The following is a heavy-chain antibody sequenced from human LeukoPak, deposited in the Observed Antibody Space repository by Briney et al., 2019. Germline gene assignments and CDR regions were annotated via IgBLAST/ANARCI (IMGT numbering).Heavy chain of an antibody. D-gene: IGHD5-12*01. V-gene: IGHV1-2*06. CDR2: INPNSGGT. CDR3: ARSGGYDWVCDY. CDR1: GYTFTSSY. Sequence: LWASVKVSCKASGYTFTSSYMHWVRQAPGQGLEWMGRINPNSGGTNYAQKFQGRVTMTRDTSISTAYMELSRLRSDDTAVYYCARSGGYDWVCDYWGQGTLVTVSS. J-gene: IGHJ4*02.